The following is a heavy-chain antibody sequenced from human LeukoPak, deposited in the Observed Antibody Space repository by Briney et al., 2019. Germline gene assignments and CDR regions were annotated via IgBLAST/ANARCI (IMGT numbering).Heavy chain of an antibody. CDR2: INTNTGNP. CDR1: GYTFTSYA. V-gene: IGHV7-4-1*02. J-gene: IGHJ5*02. CDR3: ARGYSSSWYFWFDP. Sequence: GASVKVSCKASGYTFTSYAMNWVRQAPGQGLEWMGWINTNTGNPTYAQGFTGRFVFSSDTSVSTAYLQISSLKAEDTAVYYCARGYSSSWYFWFDPWGQGTLVTVSS. D-gene: IGHD6-13*01.